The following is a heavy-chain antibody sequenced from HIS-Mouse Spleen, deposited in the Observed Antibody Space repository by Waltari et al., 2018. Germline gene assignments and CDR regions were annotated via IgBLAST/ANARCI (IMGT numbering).Heavy chain of an antibody. V-gene: IGHV4-39*07. D-gene: IGHD3-3*01. CDR3: ARAPTGFLEWFDAFDI. Sequence: QLQLQESGPGLVKPSETLSLTCTVSGGSISSSSYYWGWIRQPPGKGLEWIGSIYYSGSTYYDPSLKSRVTISVDTSKNQFSLKLSSVTAADTAVYYCARAPTGFLEWFDAFDICGQGTMVTVSS. CDR2: IYYSGST. J-gene: IGHJ3*02. CDR1: GGSISSSSYY.